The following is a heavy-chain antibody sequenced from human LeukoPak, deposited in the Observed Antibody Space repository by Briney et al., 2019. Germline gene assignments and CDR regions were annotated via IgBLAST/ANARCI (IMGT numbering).Heavy chain of an antibody. Sequence: PGGSLRLSCAASGFTFSTYWMSWVRGAPGKGLEWVANIKQDGSEKYYVDSVKGRYTISRDNAKNSLYLQMNSLRAEDTAVYYCARDASGSYQYFDYWGQGTLVTVSS. CDR2: IKQDGSEK. J-gene: IGHJ4*02. D-gene: IGHD1-26*01. CDR1: GFTFSTYW. V-gene: IGHV3-7*03. CDR3: ARDASGSYQYFDY.